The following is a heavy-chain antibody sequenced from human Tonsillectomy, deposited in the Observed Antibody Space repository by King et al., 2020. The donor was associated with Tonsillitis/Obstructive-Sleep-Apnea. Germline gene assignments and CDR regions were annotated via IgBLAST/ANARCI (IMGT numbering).Heavy chain of an antibody. V-gene: IGHV1-46*01. CDR1: GYTFTSYY. D-gene: IGHD2-2*01. CDR3: AGDLTVREVRAALISWDYYYYYMDV. CDR2: INPSGGST. Sequence: QLVQSVAEVKKPGASVKVSCKASGYTFTSYYMHWVRQAPGQGLEWMVIINPSGGSTSYAQKFQGRVTMTRDTSTSTVYMELSSLRSEDTAVYYCAGDLTVREVRAALISWDYYYYYMDVWGKGTTVTVSS. J-gene: IGHJ6*03.